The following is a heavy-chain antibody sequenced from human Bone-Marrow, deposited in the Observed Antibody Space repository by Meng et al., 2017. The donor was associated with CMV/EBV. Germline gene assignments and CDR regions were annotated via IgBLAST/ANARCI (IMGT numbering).Heavy chain of an antibody. Sequence: SETLSLTCTVSGGSISSSSYYWGWIRQPPGKGLEWIGSIYYSGSTYYNPSLKSRVTISVDRSKNQFSLKVNSVTAADTAVYYCARGYSSSWPFDYWGQGTLVTVSS. V-gene: IGHV4-39*07. D-gene: IGHD6-13*01. J-gene: IGHJ4*02. CDR2: IYYSGST. CDR3: ARGYSSSWPFDY. CDR1: GGSISSSSYY.